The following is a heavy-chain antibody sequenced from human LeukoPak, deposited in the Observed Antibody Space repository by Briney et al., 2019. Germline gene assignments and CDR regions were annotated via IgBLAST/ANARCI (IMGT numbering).Heavy chain of an antibody. Sequence: ASVKVSCKASGYTFTNFGFNWVRQAPGQGLEWMGWISAYNGNTNYAQKFQGRVTMTTDTSTSTAYMDLRSLTSDDTAMYYCARGSGSYQTYYFDYWGQGTLVTVSS. J-gene: IGHJ4*02. CDR3: ARGSGSYQTYYFDY. D-gene: IGHD1-26*01. CDR1: GYTFTNFG. CDR2: ISAYNGNT. V-gene: IGHV1-18*01.